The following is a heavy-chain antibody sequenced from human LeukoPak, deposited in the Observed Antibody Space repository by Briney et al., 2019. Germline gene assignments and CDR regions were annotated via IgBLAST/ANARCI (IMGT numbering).Heavy chain of an antibody. J-gene: IGHJ4*02. CDR1: GYTFTSYD. Sequence: ASVKVSCKASGYTFTSYDINWVRQAPGQGLGWMGWMNPNSGTTGYAQKFQGRVTITRNTSISTAYMELSSLRSEDTAVYYCAASSVWYDYWGQGTLVTVSS. D-gene: IGHD6-19*01. CDR3: AASSVWYDY. CDR2: MNPNSGTT. V-gene: IGHV1-8*03.